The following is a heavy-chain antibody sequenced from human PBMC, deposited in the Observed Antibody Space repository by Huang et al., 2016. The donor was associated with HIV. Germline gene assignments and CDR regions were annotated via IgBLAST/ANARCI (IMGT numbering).Heavy chain of an antibody. CDR1: GFSFSSYT. J-gene: IGHJ5*02. CDR2: IRGSDNTT. Sequence: EVKLLESGGGLVQPGGSLRLYCAASGFSFSSYTMTWVRQAPGKGLEWVSSIRGSDNTTFYADSVKGRFTISRDNSKNTLYLQMKSLRVDDTAVYYCAKDRVAGTGHCFDPWGQGTLVTVSS. CDR3: AKDRVAGTGHCFDP. V-gene: IGHV3-23*01. D-gene: IGHD6-19*01.